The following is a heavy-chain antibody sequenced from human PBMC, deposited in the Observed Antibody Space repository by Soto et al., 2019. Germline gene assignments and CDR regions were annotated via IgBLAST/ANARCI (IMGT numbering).Heavy chain of an antibody. V-gene: IGHV4-59*01. J-gene: IGHJ4*02. CDR2: VFYGGT. CDR1: GRSMSSNY. Sequence: LSLTCSVSGRSMSSNYWSWVRQSPDKGLEWLGYVFYGGTDYNPSLGGRVSMSVETSKSQFSLKLTSVTVADTAVYYCASYRGALYFESWGPGILVTVPQ. D-gene: IGHD3-16*01. CDR3: ASYRGALYFES.